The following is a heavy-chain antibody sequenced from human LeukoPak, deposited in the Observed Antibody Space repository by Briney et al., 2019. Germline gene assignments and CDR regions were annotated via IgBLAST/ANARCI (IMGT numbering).Heavy chain of an antibody. CDR1: GFTFSSYG. D-gene: IGHD3-9*01. J-gene: IGHJ4*02. Sequence: GRSLRLSCAASGFTFSSYGMHWVRQAPGEGLEWVAVIWYDGSNKYYADSVKGRFTISRDNSKNTLYLQMNSLRAEDTAVYYCARDAGRYFDWLGYWGQGTLVTVSS. V-gene: IGHV3-33*01. CDR3: ARDAGRYFDWLGY. CDR2: IWYDGSNK.